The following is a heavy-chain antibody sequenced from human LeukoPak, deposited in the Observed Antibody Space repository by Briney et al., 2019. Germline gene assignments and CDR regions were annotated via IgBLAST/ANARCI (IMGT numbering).Heavy chain of an antibody. Sequence: SETLSLTCTVSGGVSSSSFHWGWIRQPPGKGLEWIGSIYYSGTTYYNPSLKSRVTISVDTSKNQFSLKLSSVTAADTAVYHCGRLPSGWYYFDYWGQGTLVTVSS. D-gene: IGHD6-19*01. J-gene: IGHJ4*02. CDR1: GGVSSSSFH. V-gene: IGHV4-39*01. CDR3: GRLPSGWYYFDY. CDR2: IYYSGTT.